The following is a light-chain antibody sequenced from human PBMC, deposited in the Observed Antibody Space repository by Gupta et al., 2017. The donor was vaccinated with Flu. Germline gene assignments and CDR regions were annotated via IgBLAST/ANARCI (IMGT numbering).Light chain of an antibody. CDR2: EVN. Sequence: GGGYNYVSWYQQLPGKAPTLLIFEVNNRASGISSRFSASRSGYTASLSLPGLRAEDEAEYYCASYTSATTLVFGGGTRLTVL. CDR3: ASYTSATTLV. J-gene: IGLJ2*01. CDR1: GGGYNY. V-gene: IGLV2-14*01.